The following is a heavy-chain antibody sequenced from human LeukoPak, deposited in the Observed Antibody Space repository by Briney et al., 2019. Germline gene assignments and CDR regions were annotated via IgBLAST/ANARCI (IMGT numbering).Heavy chain of an antibody. D-gene: IGHD2-21*01. CDR3: AGGDCYSRDAFDI. Sequence: PSETLSLTCAVYGGSFSGYYWSWIRQPPGKGLEWIGEINHSGSTNYNPSLKSRVTISVDTSKNQFSLKLSSVTAADTAVYYCAGGDCYSRDAFDIWGQGTMVTVSS. V-gene: IGHV4-34*01. J-gene: IGHJ3*02. CDR1: GGSFSGYY. CDR2: INHSGST.